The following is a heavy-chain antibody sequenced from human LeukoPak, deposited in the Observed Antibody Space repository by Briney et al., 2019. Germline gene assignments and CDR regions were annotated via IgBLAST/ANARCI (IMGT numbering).Heavy chain of an antibody. D-gene: IGHD6-19*01. J-gene: IGHJ6*02. CDR3: ARAPSGWHAKDV. CDR1: GFTFGNYL. Sequence: GGSLRLSCAASGFTFGNYLMHWVRQAPGKGLMWVSRVHIDGSSTTYADSVKGRFTISRDDAKNTLYLQMNSLRAEDTAVYYCARAPSGWHAKDVWGQGTTVTVSS. CDR2: VHIDGSST. V-gene: IGHV3-74*01.